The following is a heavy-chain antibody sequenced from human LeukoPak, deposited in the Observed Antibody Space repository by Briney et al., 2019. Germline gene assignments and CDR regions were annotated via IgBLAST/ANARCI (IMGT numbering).Heavy chain of an antibody. CDR3: ASVAPPYGSGSYYIDY. D-gene: IGHD3-10*01. CDR2: IYYSGST. J-gene: IGHJ4*02. CDR1: GGSISSYY. V-gene: IGHV4-59*08. Sequence: SETLSLTCTVSGGSISSYYWNWIRQPPGRGLEWIGYIYYSGSTNYNPSLKSRVTISVDTSKNQFSLKLSSVTAADTAVYYCASVAPPYGSGSYYIDYWGQGTLVTVSS.